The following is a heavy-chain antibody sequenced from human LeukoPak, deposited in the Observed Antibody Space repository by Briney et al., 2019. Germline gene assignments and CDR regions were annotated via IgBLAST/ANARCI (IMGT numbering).Heavy chain of an antibody. CDR3: AKDRAPLYCSSTSCRDAFDI. CDR2: ISGSGGST. D-gene: IGHD2-2*01. CDR1: GFTFSSYA. V-gene: IGHV3-23*01. Sequence: PGGSLRLSCAASGFTFSSYAMSWVRQAPGKGLEWVSAISGSGGSTYYADSVKGRFTISRDNSKNTLYPQMNSLRAEDTAVYYCAKDRAPLYCSSTSCRDAFDIWGQGTMVTVSS. J-gene: IGHJ3*02.